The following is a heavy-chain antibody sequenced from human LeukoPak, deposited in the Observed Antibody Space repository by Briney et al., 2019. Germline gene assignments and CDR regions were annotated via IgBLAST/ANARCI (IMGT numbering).Heavy chain of an antibody. Sequence: ASVKVSCKVSGNTLTELSMHWVRQAPGKGLEWMGGFDPEDGETIYAQKFQGRVTMTEDTSTDTAYMELSSLRSEDTAVYYCATTTQDCSSTSCPTEFDYWGQGTLVTVSS. J-gene: IGHJ4*02. V-gene: IGHV1-24*01. CDR3: ATTTQDCSSTSCPTEFDY. D-gene: IGHD2-2*01. CDR2: FDPEDGET. CDR1: GNTLTELS.